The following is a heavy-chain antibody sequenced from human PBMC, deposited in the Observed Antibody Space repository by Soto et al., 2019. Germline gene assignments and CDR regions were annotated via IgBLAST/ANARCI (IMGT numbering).Heavy chain of an antibody. CDR3: AKAVGDY. CDR2: FSGSGGAT. V-gene: IGHV3-23*01. Sequence: PGGFLRLSCVASGFIASNYAMSWVRQAPGKGLEWVSGFSGSGGATFYADSVKGRFTISRDSSKNTIYLQMDRLRADDTAVYYCAKAVGDYWGRGTLVTVPS. CDR1: GFIASNYA. D-gene: IGHD1-26*01. J-gene: IGHJ4*02.